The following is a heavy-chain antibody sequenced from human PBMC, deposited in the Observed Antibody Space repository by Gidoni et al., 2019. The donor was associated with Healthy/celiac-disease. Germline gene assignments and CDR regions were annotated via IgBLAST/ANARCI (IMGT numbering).Heavy chain of an antibody. Sequence: QVQLQESGPGLVKPSQNLSLTCTVPGGSISSRGYYWSWIRQHPGKGLEWIGYIYYSGSTYYNPSLKSRVTISVDTSKNQFSLKRSSVTAADTAVYYCARAQAGYYYDSSGSGAFDIWGQGTMVTVSS. CDR3: ARAQAGYYYDSSGSGAFDI. CDR1: GGSISSRGYY. CDR2: IYYSGST. D-gene: IGHD3-22*01. V-gene: IGHV4-31*03. J-gene: IGHJ3*02.